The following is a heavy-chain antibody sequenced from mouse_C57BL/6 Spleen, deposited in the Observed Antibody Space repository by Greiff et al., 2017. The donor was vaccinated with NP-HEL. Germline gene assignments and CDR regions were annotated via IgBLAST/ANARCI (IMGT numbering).Heavy chain of an antibody. CDR2: INHSDSET. Sequence: QVQLQQPGAGLVRPGSSVKLSCKASGYTFTSYWMHWVKQRPIQGLEWIGNINHSDSETPSNQKFKDKATLTVYKSSSPAYMQLSSLSSEDSAVYYCAREGDYYYAMDYWGKGTSVTVSS. CDR3: AREGDYYYAMDY. CDR1: GYTFTSYW. J-gene: IGHJ4*01. V-gene: IGHV1-52*01.